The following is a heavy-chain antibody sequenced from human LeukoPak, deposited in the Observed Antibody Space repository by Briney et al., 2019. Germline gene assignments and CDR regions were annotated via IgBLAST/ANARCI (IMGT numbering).Heavy chain of an antibody. V-gene: IGHV1-3*01. Sequence: GASVNVSCKASGYTFTSYAMHWVRQAPGQRLEWMGWINAGNGNTKYSQKFQGRVTITRDTSASTAYMELSSLRSEDTAVYYCARGQTEAEAYYWGQGTLVTVSS. CDR3: ARGQTEAEAYY. CDR2: INAGNGNT. D-gene: IGHD2-21*02. CDR1: GYTFTSYA. J-gene: IGHJ4*02.